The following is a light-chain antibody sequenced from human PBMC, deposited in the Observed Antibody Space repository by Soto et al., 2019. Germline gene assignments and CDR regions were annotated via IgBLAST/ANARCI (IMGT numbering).Light chain of an antibody. CDR2: KAS. V-gene: IGKV1-5*03. Sequence: DIELTQSPSTLSASVGDRLTITCRASQSISSWLAWYQQKPGKAPKLLIYKASSLESGVPSRFSGSGSGTEFTLTISSLHPDDFATYYCQKYNSYSPLTFGGGTKVDIK. J-gene: IGKJ4*01. CDR1: QSISSW. CDR3: QKYNSYSPLT.